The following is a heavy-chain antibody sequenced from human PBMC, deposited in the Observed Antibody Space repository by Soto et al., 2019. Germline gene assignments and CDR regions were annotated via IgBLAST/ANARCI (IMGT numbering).Heavy chain of an antibody. CDR2: IYTGGTT. CDR1: GFTVSSNF. Sequence: EVPLVESGGALIQPGGCLRLSCAASGFTVSSNFMSWVRQAPGKGLEWVSVIYTGGTTSYADSVKGRFTISRDNSKNTVYLQMDSLRAEDTAVYYCARDLGRDSNQHWGQGTLVTVSS. D-gene: IGHD4-4*01. CDR3: ARDLGRDSNQH. V-gene: IGHV3-53*01. J-gene: IGHJ1*01.